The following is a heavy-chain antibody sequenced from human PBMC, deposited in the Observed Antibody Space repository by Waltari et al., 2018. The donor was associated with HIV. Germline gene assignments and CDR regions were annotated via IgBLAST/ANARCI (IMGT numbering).Heavy chain of an antibody. CDR3: ARLWFGELLSHFDY. Sequence: IGWVRQMPGKGLEWMGIIYPGDSDTRYSPSFQGQVTISADKSISTAYLQWSSLKASDTAMYYCARLWFGELLSHFDYWGQGTLVTVSS. V-gene: IGHV5-51*01. CDR2: IYPGDSDT. J-gene: IGHJ4*02. D-gene: IGHD3-10*01.